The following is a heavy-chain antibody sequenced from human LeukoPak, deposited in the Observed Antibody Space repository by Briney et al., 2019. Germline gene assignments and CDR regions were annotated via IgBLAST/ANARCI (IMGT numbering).Heavy chain of an antibody. CDR1: GYTFTDYY. Sequence: ASVKVSCKASGYTFTDYYMHWVRQAPGQGLECMGWINPNSGGTNYAQKFQGRVTMTTDTSISTAYMEVSRLRSDDTAVYYCARVRIGQQLDKYYYYAMDVWGQGTTVTVSS. CDR2: INPNSGGT. CDR3: ARVRIGQQLDKYYYYAMDV. J-gene: IGHJ6*02. D-gene: IGHD6-13*01. V-gene: IGHV1-2*02.